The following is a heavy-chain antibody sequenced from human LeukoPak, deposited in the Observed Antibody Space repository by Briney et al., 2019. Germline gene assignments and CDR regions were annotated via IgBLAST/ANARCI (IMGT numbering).Heavy chain of an antibody. Sequence: PSETLSLTCTFSSASVSSSYWGWIRQPAGKGLEWIGRIYTSGSTNYNPSLKSRVTMSVDTSKNQFSLKLSSVTAADTAVYYCARALRGYSYGLLYMDVWGKGTTVTVSS. CDR1: SASVSSSY. J-gene: IGHJ6*03. CDR2: IYTSGST. D-gene: IGHD5-18*01. CDR3: ARALRGYSYGLLYMDV. V-gene: IGHV4-4*07.